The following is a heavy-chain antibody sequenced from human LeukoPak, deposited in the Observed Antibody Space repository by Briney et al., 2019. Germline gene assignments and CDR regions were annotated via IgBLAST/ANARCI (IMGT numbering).Heavy chain of an antibody. D-gene: IGHD3-10*01. V-gene: IGHV1-2*02. CDR2: INPDNGGT. Sequence: GASVKVSCKASGYTFADYYMNWVRQAPGQGLEWMGWINPDNGGTYYAQKFQGRVIMTRDTSITTVYMELSGLRSDDTAIYYCARGDYYGSPKTVAAWGQGTLVTVSS. J-gene: IGHJ5*02. CDR1: GYTFADYY. CDR3: ARGDYYGSPKTVAA.